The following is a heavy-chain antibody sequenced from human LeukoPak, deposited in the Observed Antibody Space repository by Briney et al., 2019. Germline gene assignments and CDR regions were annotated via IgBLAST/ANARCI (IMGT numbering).Heavy chain of an antibody. J-gene: IGHJ6*04. D-gene: IGHD3-10*01. CDR3: ARGRHQRYYGSGSYYPV. CDR1: GGSFSGYY. CDR2: INHSGST. Sequence: SETLSLTCAVYGGSFSGYYWSWIRQPPGKGLEWIGEINHSGSTNYNPSLKSRVTISVDTSKNQFSLKLSSVTAADTAVYYCARGRHQRYYGSGSYYPVWGKGTTVTVSS. V-gene: IGHV4-34*01.